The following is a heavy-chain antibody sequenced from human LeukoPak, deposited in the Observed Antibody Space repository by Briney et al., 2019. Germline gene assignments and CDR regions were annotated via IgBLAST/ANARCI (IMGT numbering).Heavy chain of an antibody. CDR3: ARDLQARVALYSPDF. Sequence: ASVKVSCKASGYTFTTYYIHWVRQAPGQGLEWTGIINPDSGSTNYAQNFQGRVTMTRDTSTSTVYMELSSLRSEDTAVYYCARDLQARVALYSPDFWGQGTLVTVSS. CDR1: GYTFTTYY. V-gene: IGHV1-46*01. D-gene: IGHD2-21*01. J-gene: IGHJ4*02. CDR2: INPDSGST.